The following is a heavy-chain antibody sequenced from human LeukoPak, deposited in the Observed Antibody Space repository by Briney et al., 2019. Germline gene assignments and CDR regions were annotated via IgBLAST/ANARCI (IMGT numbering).Heavy chain of an antibody. Sequence: SETLSLTCTVSGGSISSYYWSWIRQPPGKGLEWIGYVYYSGATNYNPSLTTRLTISVDTAENQFSLKLRSVTAADTAVYYCARAQRGYSYGSFDYWGQGTLVTVSS. J-gene: IGHJ4*02. CDR3: ARAQRGYSYGSFDY. CDR2: VYYSGAT. D-gene: IGHD5-18*01. V-gene: IGHV4-59*01. CDR1: GGSISSYY.